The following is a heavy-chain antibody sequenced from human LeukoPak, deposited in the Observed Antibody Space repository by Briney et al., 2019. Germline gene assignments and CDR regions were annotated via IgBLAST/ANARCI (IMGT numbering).Heavy chain of an antibody. Sequence: PGGSLRLSCAASGFTFSSYAMSWVRQAPGKGLERVSAISGSGGSTYYADSVKGRFTISRDNSKNTLYLQMNSLRAEDTAVYYCAKGQWLARIYYFDYWGQGTLVTVSS. V-gene: IGHV3-23*01. D-gene: IGHD6-19*01. CDR1: GFTFSSYA. CDR2: ISGSGGST. J-gene: IGHJ4*02. CDR3: AKGQWLARIYYFDY.